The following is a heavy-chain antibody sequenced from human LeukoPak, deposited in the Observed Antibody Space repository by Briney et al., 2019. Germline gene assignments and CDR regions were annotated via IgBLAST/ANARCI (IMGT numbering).Heavy chain of an antibody. CDR2: IYSGGST. CDR3: ARGPLLIVGATDFDY. J-gene: IGHJ4*02. V-gene: IGHV3-53*01. D-gene: IGHD1-26*01. Sequence: GGSLTLSCAASGFTVSSNYMSWVRQAPGKGLEWVSVIYSGGSTYYADSVKGRFTISRDNSKNTLYLQMNSLRAEDTAVYYCARGPLLIVGATDFDYWGQGTLVTVSS. CDR1: GFTVSSNY.